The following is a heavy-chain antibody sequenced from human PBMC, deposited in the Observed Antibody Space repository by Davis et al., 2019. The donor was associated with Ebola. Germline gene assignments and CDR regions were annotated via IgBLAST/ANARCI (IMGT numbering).Heavy chain of an antibody. D-gene: IGHD1-1*01. CDR1: GGSLSGYS. Sequence: PSETLSLTCGVFGGSLSGYSWTWIRQPPGKGLEYIGEIENSGRTKYSPSLKGRVTMSVDTSQSQFYLRLRSVTAADTAMYYCARGRLLDYWGQGTLVAVSS. V-gene: IGHV4-34*01. CDR3: ARGRLLDY. J-gene: IGHJ4*02. CDR2: IENSGRT.